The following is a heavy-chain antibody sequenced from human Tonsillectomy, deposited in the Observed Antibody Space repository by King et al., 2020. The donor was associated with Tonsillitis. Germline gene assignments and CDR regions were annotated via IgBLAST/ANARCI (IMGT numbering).Heavy chain of an antibody. CDR1: GYTFTSYG. CDR3: ARGSSLSQIRYYYGMDV. CDR2: ISAYNGNT. Sequence: VQLVESGAEVKKPGASVKVSCTASGYTFTSYGISWVRQAPGQGLEWMGWISAYNGNTNYAQKLQGRVTMTTDTSTSTAYMELRSLRSDDTAVYYCARGSSLSQIRYYYGMDVWGQGTTVTVSS. V-gene: IGHV1-18*04. D-gene: IGHD1-26*01. J-gene: IGHJ6*02.